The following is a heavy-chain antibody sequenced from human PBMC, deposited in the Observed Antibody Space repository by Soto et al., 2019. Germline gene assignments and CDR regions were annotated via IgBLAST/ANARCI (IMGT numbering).Heavy chain of an antibody. D-gene: IGHD3-10*01. CDR1: GFTFSSYW. J-gene: IGHJ4*02. V-gene: IGHV3-7*01. CDR3: ARASAGFGELTDY. Sequence: PGGSLRLSCAASGFTFSSYWMSWVRQAPGKGLEWVANIKQDGSEKYYVDSVKGRFTISRDNAKNSLYLQMNSLRAEDTAVYYCARASAGFGELTDYWGQGTLVTVSS. CDR2: IKQDGSEK.